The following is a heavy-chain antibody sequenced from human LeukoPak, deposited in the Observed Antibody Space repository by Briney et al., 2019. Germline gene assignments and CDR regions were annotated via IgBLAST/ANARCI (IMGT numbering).Heavy chain of an antibody. CDR2: ISGDGDYT. D-gene: IGHD4-17*01. CDR3: AKGQGSRTGTFDY. V-gene: IGHV3-43*02. Sequence: PGGSLRLSCAASGFTFDDYVMHWVRQAPGRGLERLSLISGDGDYTYYPDSVKGRFTISRDNYKNSLYLQMNSLRTEDTALYYCAKGQGSRTGTFDYWGQGTLVNVSS. CDR1: GFTFDDYV. J-gene: IGHJ4*02.